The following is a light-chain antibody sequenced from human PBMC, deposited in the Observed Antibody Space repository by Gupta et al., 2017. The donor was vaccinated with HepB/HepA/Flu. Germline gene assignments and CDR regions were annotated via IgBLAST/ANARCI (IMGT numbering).Light chain of an antibody. CDR3: QQDNNWPPWT. V-gene: IGKV3-15*01. CDR1: QSISSN. J-gene: IGKJ1*01. CDR2: YAS. Sequence: EVVMTQSPATLSVSPGERVTLSCKASQSISSNLAWYQQKPGQAPRLLIYYASTRATGIPARFSGSGYGTEFTLTISSRQSEDFAVYYCQQDNNWPPWTFGQGTRV.